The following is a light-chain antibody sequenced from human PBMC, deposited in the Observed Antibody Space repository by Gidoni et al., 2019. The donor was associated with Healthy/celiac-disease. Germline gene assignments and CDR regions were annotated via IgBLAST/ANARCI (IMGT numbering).Light chain of an antibody. J-gene: IGKJ2*01. CDR2: WGS. CDR1: QSLLHSNGYNY. Sequence: DIVMTQSPLSLPVTPGEPASISCTSSQSLLHSNGYNYLDWYPQKPGQSPQLLIYWGSNRASGVPDRFSGSGSGKDFTLKISRVEAEDVGVYYCMQALQTPYTFGQGTKLEIK. V-gene: IGKV2-28*01. CDR3: MQALQTPYT.